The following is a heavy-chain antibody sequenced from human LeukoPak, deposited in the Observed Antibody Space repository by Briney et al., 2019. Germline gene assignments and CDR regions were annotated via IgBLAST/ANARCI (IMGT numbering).Heavy chain of an antibody. D-gene: IGHD6-19*01. CDR1: GYTFTSYG. CDR3: ATVTVAGSFDY. CDR2: ISAYNGNT. Sequence: GASVKVSCKASGYTFTSYGISWVRQAPGQGLEWMGWISAYNGNTNYAQKLQGRVTMTTDTSTSTAYMELRSLRSDDTAVYHCATVTVAGSFDYWGQGTLVTVSS. J-gene: IGHJ4*02. V-gene: IGHV1-18*01.